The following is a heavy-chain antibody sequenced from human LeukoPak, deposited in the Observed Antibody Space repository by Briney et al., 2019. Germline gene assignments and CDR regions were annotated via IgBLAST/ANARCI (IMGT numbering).Heavy chain of an antibody. D-gene: IGHD4-17*01. J-gene: IGHJ6*02. CDR1: GYSISSGYY. CDR3: ARGDYGTPDV. V-gene: IGHV4-38-2*01. CDR2: IYHSGST. Sequence: SETLSLTCAVSGYSISSGYYWGWIRQPPGKGLEWIGSIYHSGSTYYNPSLKSRVTISVDTSKNQFSLKLSSVTAADTAVYYCARGDYGTPDVWGQGTTVTVSS.